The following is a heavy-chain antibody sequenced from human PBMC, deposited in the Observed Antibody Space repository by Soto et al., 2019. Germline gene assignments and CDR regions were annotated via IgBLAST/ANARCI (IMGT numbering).Heavy chain of an antibody. Sequence: ESGGGLVQPGGSLRLSCAASGFTFSSYWMSWVRQAPGKGLEWVANIKQDGSEKYYVDSVKGRFTISRDNAKNSLYLQMNSLRAEDTAVYYCARDNACAECTNGVCYTLDYYYYMDVWGKGTTVTVSS. D-gene: IGHD2-8*01. CDR3: ARDNACAECTNGVCYTLDYYYYMDV. V-gene: IGHV3-7*01. J-gene: IGHJ6*03. CDR1: GFTFSSYW. CDR2: IKQDGSEK.